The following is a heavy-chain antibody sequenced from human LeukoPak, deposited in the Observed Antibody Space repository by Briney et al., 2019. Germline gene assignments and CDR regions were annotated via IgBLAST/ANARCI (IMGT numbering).Heavy chain of an antibody. D-gene: IGHD4-23*01. J-gene: IGHJ4*02. CDR1: GYTFTSYG. CDR2: ISAYNGNT. Sequence: ASVKVSCKASGYTFTSYGISWVRQAPGQGLEWMGWISAYNGNTIYAQKLQGRVTMTTDTSTSTAYMELRSLRSDDTAVYYCARSPYYGGNWAADYWGQGTLVTVSS. V-gene: IGHV1-18*01. CDR3: ARSPYYGGNWAADY.